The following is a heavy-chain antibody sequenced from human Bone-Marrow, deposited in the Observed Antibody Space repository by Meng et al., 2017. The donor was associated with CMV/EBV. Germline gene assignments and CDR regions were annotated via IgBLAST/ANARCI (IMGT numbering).Heavy chain of an antibody. CDR2: INPSGDKT. J-gene: IGHJ4*02. D-gene: IGHD1/OR15-1a*01. CDR1: GNPFVNAY. Sequence: SKASGNPFVNAYVHWVRQAPGQGLEWMGVINPSGDKTTYAQTFQGRVTMTRDTSTGTVYMELRSLRSEDAAVYYCAKESPGTTYFDYWGQGTLVTVSS. V-gene: IGHV1-46*01. CDR3: AKESPGTTYFDY.